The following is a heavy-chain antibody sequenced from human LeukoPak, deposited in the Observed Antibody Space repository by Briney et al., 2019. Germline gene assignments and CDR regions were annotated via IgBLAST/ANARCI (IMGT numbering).Heavy chain of an antibody. CDR3: ARDLDPSDATVTFDY. V-gene: IGHV3-48*02. CDR2: ISTSGATI. Sequence: PGRSLRLSCAASGFTFSSYGMNWVRQAPGKGLEWVSYISTSGATIYSADSVKGRFTLSRDNAKNSLYLQMDSLRDEDTSVYDCARDLDPSDATVTFDYWGQGALVTVSS. CDR1: GFTFSSYG. J-gene: IGHJ4*02. D-gene: IGHD4-17*01.